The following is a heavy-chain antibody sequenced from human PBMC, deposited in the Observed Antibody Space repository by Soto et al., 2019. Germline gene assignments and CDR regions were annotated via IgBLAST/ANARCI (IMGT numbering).Heavy chain of an antibody. CDR1: GFIFSSYA. CDR3: AKDWSVYYYGSGSYPNWFDP. D-gene: IGHD3-10*01. V-gene: IGHV3-23*01. Sequence: PGRYLRLSCAASGFIFSSYAMSWVRQAPGKGLEWVSAISGSGGSTYYADSVKGRFTISRDNSKNTLYLQMNSLRAEDTAVYYCAKDWSVYYYGSGSYPNWFDP. J-gene: IGHJ5*02. CDR2: ISGSGGST.